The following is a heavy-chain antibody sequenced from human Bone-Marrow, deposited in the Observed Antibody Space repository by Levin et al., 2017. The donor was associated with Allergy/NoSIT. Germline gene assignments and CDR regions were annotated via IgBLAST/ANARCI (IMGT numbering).Heavy chain of an antibody. CDR3: ARDTHGSSHYYFDY. CDR1: GFTFSNYG. D-gene: IGHD2-2*01. CDR2: IWFDGSNK. J-gene: IGHJ4*02. V-gene: IGHV3-33*01. Sequence: RGESLKISCAASGFTFSNYGMHWVRQAPGKGLEWVALIWFDGSNKNYADSVKGRFTISRDNSKNTLYLQMNSLRAEDTAVYYCARDTHGSSHYYFDYWGQGTLVTVSS.